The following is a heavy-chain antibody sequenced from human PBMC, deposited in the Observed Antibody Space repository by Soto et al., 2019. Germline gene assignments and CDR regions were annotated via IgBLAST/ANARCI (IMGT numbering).Heavy chain of an antibody. Sequence: EVQLVESGGGLVKPGGSLRLSCTASGLSFRRDSMNWVRQAPGKGLEWVSSISGSSSYIYYADSVKGRFTISRDNAKNSGYLQMNSLRAEDTAVYYCARGLGYCNVGSCSGAFDMWGQGTMVTVSS. CDR2: ISGSSSYI. V-gene: IGHV3-21*01. CDR3: ARGLGYCNVGSCSGAFDM. CDR1: GLSFRRDS. D-gene: IGHD2-15*01. J-gene: IGHJ3*02.